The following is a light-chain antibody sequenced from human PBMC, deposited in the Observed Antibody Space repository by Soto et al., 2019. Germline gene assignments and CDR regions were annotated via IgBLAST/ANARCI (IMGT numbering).Light chain of an antibody. CDR1: QTINNN. Sequence: ETVMTQSPATLSVSPGEGATLSCRASQTINNNLAWYQQKPGQAPRLLIYGASRRATGVPARFSGSGSGTEFTLTISGLQPDDFATYYCQQYNSYSPWTFGPGTKVDIK. CDR2: GAS. J-gene: IGKJ1*01. V-gene: IGKV3-15*01. CDR3: QQYNSYSPWT.